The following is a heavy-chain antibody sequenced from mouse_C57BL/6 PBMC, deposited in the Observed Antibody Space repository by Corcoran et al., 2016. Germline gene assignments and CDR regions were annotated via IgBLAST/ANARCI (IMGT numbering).Heavy chain of an antibody. J-gene: IGHJ4*01. V-gene: IGHV1-66*01. CDR3: ARSDERAMDY. CDR2: IYPGSGNT. CDR1: GYSFTSYY. Sequence: QVQLQQSGPELVKPGASVKISCKASGYSFTSYYIHWVKQRPGQGLEWIGWIYPGSGNTKYNEKFKGKATLTADTSSSTAYMQLNSLTSEDSAVYYCARSDERAMDYWGQGTSVTVSS.